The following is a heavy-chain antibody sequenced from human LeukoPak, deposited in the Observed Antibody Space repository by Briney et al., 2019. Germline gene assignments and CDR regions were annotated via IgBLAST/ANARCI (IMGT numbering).Heavy chain of an antibody. Sequence: GGSLRLSCAVSVFTFSSYAMRWVRQAPGKGLEWVAFIRYDGSNKYYADSVKGRFTISRDNSKNTLYLQMNSLRAEDTAVYYCAREDSYYYGSGSYPFDYWGQGTLVTVSS. D-gene: IGHD3-10*01. CDR3: AREDSYYYGSGSYPFDY. V-gene: IGHV3-30*02. J-gene: IGHJ4*02. CDR1: VFTFSSYA. CDR2: IRYDGSNK.